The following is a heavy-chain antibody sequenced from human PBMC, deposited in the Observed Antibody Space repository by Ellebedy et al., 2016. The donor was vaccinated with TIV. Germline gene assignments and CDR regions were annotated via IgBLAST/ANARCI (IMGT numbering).Heavy chain of an antibody. CDR2: ISDDGTNK. Sequence: GGSLRLXXAASGFTFSSYHLHWLRQAPGKGLEWVAFISDDGTNKDYADSAKGRFTIFRDNSKNTVYLQMNSLRAEDTAVYYCASRPSFGVFSHYWGQGTLVTVSS. CDR3: ASRPSFGVFSHY. V-gene: IGHV3-30*04. J-gene: IGHJ4*02. D-gene: IGHD6-6*01. CDR1: GFTFSSYH.